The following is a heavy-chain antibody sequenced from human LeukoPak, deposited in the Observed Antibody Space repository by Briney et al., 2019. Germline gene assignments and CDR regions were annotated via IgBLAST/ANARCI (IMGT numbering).Heavy chain of an antibody. CDR1: SGSMSSYY. J-gene: IGHJ4*02. D-gene: IGHD3-22*01. CDR3: ARGGSGYPLDY. Sequence: PSETLSLTCAVSSGSMSSYYWSWIRQPPGKGLEWIGYIYYTGVTNYSPSLTRRLTISLDTAMKQFSLNLRSVTAADTAMYYCARGGSGYPLDYWGQGTLVTVSS. CDR2: IYYTGVT. V-gene: IGHV4-59*01.